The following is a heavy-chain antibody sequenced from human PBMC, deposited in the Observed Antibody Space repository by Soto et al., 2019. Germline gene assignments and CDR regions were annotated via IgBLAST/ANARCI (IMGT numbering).Heavy chain of an antibody. CDR3: ARFDIWFDP. CDR2: ISSSGSTI. CDR1: GFTFSSYE. D-gene: IGHD3-9*01. V-gene: IGHV3-48*03. J-gene: IGHJ5*02. Sequence: PGGSLRLSCAASGFTFSSYEMNWVRQAPGKGLEWVSYISSSGSTIYYADSVKGRFTISRDNAKNPLYLQMNSLRAEDTAVYYCARFDIWFDPWCQGTLVTVSS.